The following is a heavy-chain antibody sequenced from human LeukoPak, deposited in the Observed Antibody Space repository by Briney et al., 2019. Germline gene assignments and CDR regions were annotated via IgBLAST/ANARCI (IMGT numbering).Heavy chain of an antibody. V-gene: IGHV3-66*01. CDR3: RMSNRDDDAFDI. D-gene: IGHD5/OR15-5a*01. J-gene: IGHJ3*02. CDR2: IYSGGST. CDR1: GFTFSSYA. Sequence: GGSLRLSCAASGFTFSSYAMSWVRQAPGKGLEWVSVIYSGGSTYYADSVKGRFTISRDNSKNTLYLQMNSLRAEDTAVYYCRMSNRDDDAFDIWGQGTMVTVSS.